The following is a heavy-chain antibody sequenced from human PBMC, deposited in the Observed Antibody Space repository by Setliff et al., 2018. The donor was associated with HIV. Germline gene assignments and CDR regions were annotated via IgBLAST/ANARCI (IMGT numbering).Heavy chain of an antibody. Sequence: ASVRVSCKASGYTFTSYYIHWVRQAPGQGLEWMGVIHPSGGSTSYAQSFQDRVTMTRDTSTSTVYMELSSLRSEDTAVYYCARVRYCSGGSCYGGEYWFDPWGQGTLVTVSS. D-gene: IGHD2-15*01. J-gene: IGHJ5*02. V-gene: IGHV1-46*01. CDR2: IHPSGGST. CDR3: ARVRYCSGGSCYGGEYWFDP. CDR1: GYTFTSYY.